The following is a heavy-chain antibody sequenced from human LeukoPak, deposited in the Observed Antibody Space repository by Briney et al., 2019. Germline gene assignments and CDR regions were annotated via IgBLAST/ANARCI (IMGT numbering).Heavy chain of an antibody. CDR2: INSDGSST. V-gene: IGHV3-74*01. CDR1: GFTFSSYW. CDR3: ARDSPPKTYYYDSSGDGGY. Sequence: EPGGSLRLSCAASGFTFSSYWMHWVRHAPGKGLVWVSRINSDGSSTSYADSVKGRFTISRDNAKNTLYLQMNSLRAEDTAVYYCARDSPPKTYYYDSSGDGGYWGQGTLVTVSS. D-gene: IGHD3-22*01. J-gene: IGHJ4*02.